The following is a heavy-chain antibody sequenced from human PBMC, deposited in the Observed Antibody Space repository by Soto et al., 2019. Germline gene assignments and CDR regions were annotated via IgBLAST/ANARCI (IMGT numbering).Heavy chain of an antibody. Sequence: EVQLLESGGGLVQPGGSLRLSCAASGFTFSSSAMSWVRQAPGKGLEWVSGISGTGGTTYYADSVKGRFTISRDNSKNTLFPQKDQPGGGHPAVYYVAERDAYFRGRGTLVTVSS. CDR1: GFTFSSSA. CDR2: ISGTGGTT. CDR3: AERDAYF. D-gene: IGHD1-26*01. J-gene: IGHJ4*02. V-gene: IGHV3-23*01.